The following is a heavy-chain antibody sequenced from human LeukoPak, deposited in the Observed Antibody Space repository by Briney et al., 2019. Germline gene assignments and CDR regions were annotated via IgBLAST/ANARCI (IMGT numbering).Heavy chain of an antibody. D-gene: IGHD3-22*01. J-gene: IGHJ3*02. Sequence: GSLRLSCAASGFTFSSYAMSWVRQAPGKGLEWVSAISGSGGSTYYTDSVKGRFTISRDNSKNTLYLQMNSLRAEDTAVYYCAKAREWLLLWYAFDIWGQGTMVTVSS. CDR3: AKAREWLLLWYAFDI. V-gene: IGHV3-23*01. CDR2: ISGSGGST. CDR1: GFTFSSYA.